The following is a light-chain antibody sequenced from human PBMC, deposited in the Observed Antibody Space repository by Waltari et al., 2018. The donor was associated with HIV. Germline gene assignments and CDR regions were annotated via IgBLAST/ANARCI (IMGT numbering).Light chain of an antibody. CDR2: HAS. J-gene: IGKJ1*01. CDR3: HQSDSLPWT. V-gene: IGKV6-21*01. CDR1: QSIGSK. Sequence: EIVLTQSPDFQSVTPKEKVTLTCWASQSIGSKLHWYQQKPDQSPKLLIKHASQSFSGVPSRFSGSGSGTEFTLTINGLEAEDVATYYCHQSDSLPWTFGQGSKVEIK.